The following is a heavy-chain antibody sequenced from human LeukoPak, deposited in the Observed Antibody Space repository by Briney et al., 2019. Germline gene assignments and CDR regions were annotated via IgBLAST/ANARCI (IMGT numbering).Heavy chain of an antibody. CDR1: GGSFSGYY. D-gene: IGHD6-13*01. Sequence: SETLSLTCAVYGGSFSGYYWSWIRQPPGKGLEWIGEINRSGSTDYNPSLKSRVTISVDTSKNQFSLKLSSVTAADTAVYYCARRPLYSSSWINYWGQGTLVTVSS. CDR3: ARRPLYSSSWINY. J-gene: IGHJ4*02. V-gene: IGHV4-34*01. CDR2: INRSGST.